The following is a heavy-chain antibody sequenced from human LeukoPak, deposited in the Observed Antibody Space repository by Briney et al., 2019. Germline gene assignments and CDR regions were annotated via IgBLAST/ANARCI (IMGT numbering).Heavy chain of an antibody. CDR2: IKQDGSEK. V-gene: IGHV3-7*01. CDR3: ARVGIAYYYDSSGYYTDF. CDR1: GFTFSIYW. D-gene: IGHD3-22*01. J-gene: IGHJ4*02. Sequence: PGGSLRLSCAASGFTFSIYWMSWVHQAPGKGLEWVANIKQDGSEKYYVDSVKGRLTISRDNAKNSLYLQMNSLRAEDTAVYYCARVGIAYYYDSSGYYTDFWGQGTLVTVSS.